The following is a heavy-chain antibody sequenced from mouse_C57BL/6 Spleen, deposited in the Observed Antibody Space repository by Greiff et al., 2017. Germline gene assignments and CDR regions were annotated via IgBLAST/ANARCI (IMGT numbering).Heavy chain of an antibody. Sequence: VHVKQSGPELVKPGASVKISCKASGYSFTGYYMNWVKQSPEKSLEWIGEINPSTGGTTYNQKFKAKATLTVDKSSSTAYMQLKSLTSEDSAVYYCTPIYYYGSSYGYWGQGTTLTVSS. D-gene: IGHD1-1*01. CDR3: TPIYYYGSSYGY. J-gene: IGHJ2*01. V-gene: IGHV1-42*01. CDR1: GYSFTGYY. CDR2: INPSTGGT.